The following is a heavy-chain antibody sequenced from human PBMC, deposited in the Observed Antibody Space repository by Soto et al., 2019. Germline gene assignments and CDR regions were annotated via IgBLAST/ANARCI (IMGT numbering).Heavy chain of an antibody. Sequence: QMQLVESGGGVVQPGGSLRLSCAASGFTFNYYPMHWVRQAPGKGLEWVAVAPFDGSNKYYADSVKGRFTISKDNSKNTLYLQMNSLRREDTAVYYCARLPGPLVAVLYIYPLDGREAMSDVDVWGQGTTVTVSS. V-gene: IGHV3-30-3*01. D-gene: IGHD6-19*01. CDR3: ARLPGPLVAVLYIYPLDGREAMSDVDV. CDR1: GFTFNYYP. J-gene: IGHJ6*02. CDR2: APFDGSNK.